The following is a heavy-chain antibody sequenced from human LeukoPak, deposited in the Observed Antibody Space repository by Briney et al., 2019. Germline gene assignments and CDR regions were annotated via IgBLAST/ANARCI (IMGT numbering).Heavy chain of an antibody. Sequence: ASAKVSCKASGGTFSSYTISWVRQAPGQGLEWMGRIIPILGIANYAQKFQGRVTITADKSKSTAYMELSSLRSEDTAVYYCATRIAVAGDRAFDIWGQGTMVTVSS. D-gene: IGHD6-19*01. CDR3: ATRIAVAGDRAFDI. J-gene: IGHJ3*02. CDR2: IIPILGIA. CDR1: GGTFSSYT. V-gene: IGHV1-69*02.